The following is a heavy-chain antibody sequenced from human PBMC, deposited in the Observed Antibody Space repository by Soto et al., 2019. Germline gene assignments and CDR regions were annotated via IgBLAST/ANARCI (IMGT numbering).Heavy chain of an antibody. V-gene: IGHV3-30-3*01. CDR1: GFTFSSYA. CDR3: ERERDKAAAAHYYYYYGMDV. CDR2: ISYDGSNK. J-gene: IGHJ6*02. Sequence: GGSLRLSCAASGFTFSSYAMHWVRQAPGKGLEWVAVISYDGSNKYYADSVKGRFTISRDNSKNTLYLQMNSLRAEDTAVYYCERERDKAAAAHYYYYYGMDVWGQGTTVTVSS. D-gene: IGHD6-13*01.